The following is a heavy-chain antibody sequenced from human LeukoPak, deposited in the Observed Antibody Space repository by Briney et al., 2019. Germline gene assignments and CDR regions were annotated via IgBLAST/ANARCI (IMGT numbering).Heavy chain of an antibody. CDR3: ARPLSVAGLT. CDR1: GDSISSSKYY. Sequence: SETLSLTCTVSGDSISSSKYYWGWIRQSPGKGLEWIGSIYKSGSTFYNPSLKSRVIISVDTSRNQFSLKLNSVSAADTAVYYCARPLSVAGLTWGQGTLVAVSS. V-gene: IGHV4-39*01. CDR2: IYKSGST. J-gene: IGHJ5*02. D-gene: IGHD6-19*01.